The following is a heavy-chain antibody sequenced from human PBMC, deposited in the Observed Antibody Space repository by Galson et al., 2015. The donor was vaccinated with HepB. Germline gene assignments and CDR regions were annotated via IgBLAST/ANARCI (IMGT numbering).Heavy chain of an antibody. J-gene: IGHJ6*02. V-gene: IGHV1-46*03. Sequence: GYTFTSYYIHWVRQAPGQGLEWMGIINPSGGSTSYAQKFQGGVTMTRDTSTSTVYMELSSLRSEDTAVYYCARGYCGGECYSGYYNYQYGMDVWGQGTTVTVSS. CDR1: GYTFTSYY. CDR3: ARGYCGGECYSGYYNYQYGMDV. CDR2: INPSGGST. D-gene: IGHD2-21*01.